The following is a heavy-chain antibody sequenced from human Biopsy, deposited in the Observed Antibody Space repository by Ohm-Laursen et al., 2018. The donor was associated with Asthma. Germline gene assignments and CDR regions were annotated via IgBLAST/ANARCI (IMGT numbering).Heavy chain of an antibody. CDR3: ARHWNWGSFFDY. J-gene: IGHJ4*02. V-gene: IGHV4-39*01. D-gene: IGHD7-27*01. Sequence: TLSLTCTVSGGSMSSSSYSWGWIRQPPGKGLEWIGSISYTGNTDIPSLRSRVTLSVHTSKNNFSLKLTSVTAADTAAFYCARHWNWGSFFDYWGQGMLVTVSS. CDR2: ISYTGNT. CDR1: GGSMSSSSYS.